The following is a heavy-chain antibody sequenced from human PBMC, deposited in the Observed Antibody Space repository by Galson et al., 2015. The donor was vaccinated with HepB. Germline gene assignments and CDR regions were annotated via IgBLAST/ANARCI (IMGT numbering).Heavy chain of an antibody. D-gene: IGHD2-8*01. CDR1: GFTFSTYW. V-gene: IGHV3-74*03. Sequence: SLRLSCAASGFTFSTYWMHGGRQAPGEGLVWVARISRDGSSITYADSLKCRFTISSDNARNTLYLQMNSLRVDHTSLYYCVRDGENGPTDLDYWGQQALLTPSS. CDR3: VRDGENGPTDLDY. CDR2: ISRDGSSI. J-gene: IGHJ4*02.